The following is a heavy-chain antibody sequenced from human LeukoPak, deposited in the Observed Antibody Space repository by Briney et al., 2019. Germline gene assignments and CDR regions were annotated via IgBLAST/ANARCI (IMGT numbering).Heavy chain of an antibody. CDR1: GFTFSSYA. CDR2: ISGSGGST. J-gene: IGHJ4*02. CDR3: AKGSTDFWSGYYNVN. V-gene: IGHV3-23*01. Sequence: PGGSLRLSCAASGFTFSSYAMSWVRQAPGKGLEWVSAISGSGGSTYYADSVKGRFTISRDNSKNTLYLQMNSLRAEDTAVYYCAKGSTDFWSGYYNVNWGQGTLVTVSS. D-gene: IGHD3-3*01.